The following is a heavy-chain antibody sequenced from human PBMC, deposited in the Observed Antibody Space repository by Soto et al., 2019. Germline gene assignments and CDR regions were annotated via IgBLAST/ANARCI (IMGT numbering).Heavy chain of an antibody. V-gene: IGHV1-3*01. CDR2: INAGNGNT. CDR3: ARDLILSGIAAAGTSWFDP. D-gene: IGHD6-13*01. CDR1: GYTFTSYA. Sequence: ASVKVSCKASGYTFTSYAMHWVRQAPGQRLEWMGWINAGNGNTKYSQKFQGRVTITRDTSASTAYMELSSLRSEDTAVYYCARDLILSGIAAAGTSWFDPWGQGTLVTVSS. J-gene: IGHJ5*02.